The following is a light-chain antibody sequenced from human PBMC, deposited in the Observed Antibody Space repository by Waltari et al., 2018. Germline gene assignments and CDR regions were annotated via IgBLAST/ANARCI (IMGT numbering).Light chain of an antibody. CDR2: WAS. J-gene: IGKJ2*01. CDR1: QSVLYSSNNKNY. V-gene: IGKV4-1*01. CDR3: QQYYTTPYT. Sequence: DIVMTQSPDSLAVSLGARATINCKSSQSVLYSSNNKNYLAWYQQKPGQPPKLLIYWASTRESGVPDRFSGSGSGTDFTLTISGLQAEDVAVYYCQQYYTTPYTFGQGTKLEIK.